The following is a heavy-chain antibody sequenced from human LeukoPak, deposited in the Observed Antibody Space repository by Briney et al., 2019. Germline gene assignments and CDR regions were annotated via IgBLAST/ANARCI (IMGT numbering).Heavy chain of an antibody. J-gene: IGHJ3*02. D-gene: IGHD6-13*01. Sequence: GASVKVSCKASGYTFTGYYMHWVRQAPGQGLEWMGWINPNSGGTNYAQKFQGRVTMTRNTSISTAYMELSSLRSEDTAVYYCARDPLRELGSSYPGGAFDIWGQGTMVTVSS. V-gene: IGHV1-2*02. CDR2: INPNSGGT. CDR3: ARDPLRELGSSYPGGAFDI. CDR1: GYTFTGYY.